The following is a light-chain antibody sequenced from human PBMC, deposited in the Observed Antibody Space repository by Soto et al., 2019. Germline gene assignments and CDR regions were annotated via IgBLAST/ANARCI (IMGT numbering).Light chain of an antibody. CDR1: QSVSSSY. CDR3: QQYGSSPQT. CDR2: GAS. Sequence: PGERATLSCRASQSVSSSYLAWFQQKPGQAPRLLIYGASSRATGIPDRFSGSGSGTDFTLTISRLEPEDFAVYYCQQYGSSPQTFGQGTKVEIK. J-gene: IGKJ1*01. V-gene: IGKV3-20*01.